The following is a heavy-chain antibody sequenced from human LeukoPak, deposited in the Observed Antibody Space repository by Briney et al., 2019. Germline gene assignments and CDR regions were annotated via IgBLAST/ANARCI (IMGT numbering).Heavy chain of an antibody. CDR1: GFTFSSYE. D-gene: IGHD3-10*02. Sequence: GGSLRLSCAASGFTFSSYEMNWVRQAPGKGLEWVSYISSSGSTIYYADSVKGRFTIPRDNAKNSLYLQMNSLRAEDRAVYYCAELGITMIGGVWGKGTTVTISS. CDR2: ISSSGSTI. J-gene: IGHJ6*04. V-gene: IGHV3-48*03. CDR3: AELGITMIGGV.